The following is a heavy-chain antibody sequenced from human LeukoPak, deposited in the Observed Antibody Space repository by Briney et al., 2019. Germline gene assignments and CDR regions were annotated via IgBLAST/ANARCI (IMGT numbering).Heavy chain of an antibody. CDR2: INPSGGST. J-gene: IGHJ6*02. CDR1: GYTFTSYY. CDR3: AVSSSSWYDYYYYYGMDV. Sequence: ASVKVSCKASGYTFTSYYMHWVRQAPGQGLEWMGIINPSGGSTSYAQKFQGRVTMTRDTSTSTVYMELSSLRSEDTAVYYCAVSSSSWYDYYYYYGMDVWGQGTTVTVSS. V-gene: IGHV1-46*01. D-gene: IGHD6-13*01.